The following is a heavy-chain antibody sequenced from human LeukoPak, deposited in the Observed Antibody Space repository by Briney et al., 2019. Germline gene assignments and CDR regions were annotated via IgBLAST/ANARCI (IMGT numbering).Heavy chain of an antibody. Sequence: GSPRLSFVASGFTFINYAMNGVRQVPGKGLEWVSRITDSGSSTYYADSVKGRFTISRDNSKNTLYLQMTSLRAEDTAIYYCAKDFGRDSGFFDFWGQGAPVTVSS. D-gene: IGHD3-10*01. V-gene: IGHV3-23*01. CDR1: GFTFINYA. CDR2: ITDSGSST. CDR3: AKDFGRDSGFFDF. J-gene: IGHJ4*02.